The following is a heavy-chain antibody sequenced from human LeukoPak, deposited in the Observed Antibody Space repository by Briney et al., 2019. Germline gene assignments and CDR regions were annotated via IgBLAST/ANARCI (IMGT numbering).Heavy chain of an antibody. CDR2: IYSGGST. Sequence: PGGSLRLSCAASGFTVSSNCMSWVRQAPGKGLEWVSVIYSGGSTYYADSVKGRFTISRDNSKNTLYLQMNSLRAEDTAVYYCARDKGYCSGGSCYSYYYYGMDVWGQGTTVTVSS. V-gene: IGHV3-66*01. D-gene: IGHD2-15*01. CDR1: GFTVSSNC. CDR3: ARDKGYCSGGSCYSYYYYGMDV. J-gene: IGHJ6*02.